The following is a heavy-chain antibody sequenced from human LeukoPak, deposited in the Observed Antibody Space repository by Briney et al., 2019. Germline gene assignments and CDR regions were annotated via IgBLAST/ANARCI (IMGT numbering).Heavy chain of an antibody. V-gene: IGHV4-59*01. CDR1: GGSINYYY. CDR2: IYYSGST. J-gene: IGHJ5*02. Sequence: SETLSLTCTVSGGSINYYYWNWIRQPPGKGLEWIGHIYYSGSTNYNSSLKSRVTISVDTSRNQLSLKLSSLTAADTAVYYCARGKAAAASTLPFDPWGQGTLVTVSS. D-gene: IGHD6-13*01. CDR3: ARGKAAAASTLPFDP.